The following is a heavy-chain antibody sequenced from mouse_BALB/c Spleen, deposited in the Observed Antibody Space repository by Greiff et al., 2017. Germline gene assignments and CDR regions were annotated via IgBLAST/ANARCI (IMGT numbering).Heavy chain of an antibody. Sequence: EVKLMESGGGLVQPGGSRKLSCAASGFTFSSFGMHWVRQAPEKGLEWVAYISSGSSTIYYADTVKGRFTISRDNPKNTLFLQMTSLRSEDTAMYYCARFGDYGLGGAMDYWGQGTSVTVSS. V-gene: IGHV5-17*02. J-gene: IGHJ4*01. CDR2: ISSGSSTI. D-gene: IGHD1-1*02. CDR3: ARFGDYGLGGAMDY. CDR1: GFTFSSFG.